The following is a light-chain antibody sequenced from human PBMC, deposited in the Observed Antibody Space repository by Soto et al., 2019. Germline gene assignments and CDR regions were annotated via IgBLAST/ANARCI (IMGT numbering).Light chain of an antibody. CDR2: WAS. Sequence: DIVMTQSPDSLAVSLGERATINCKSSQSVSYSSNNKNYLAWYQQKPGQPPKLLIYWASTQESGVPDRFGGSGSARNFTLTISSLLAEDVAVYYCRQYYSTPPYTFGQGTKLEIK. V-gene: IGKV4-1*01. J-gene: IGKJ2*01. CDR3: RQYYSTPPYT. CDR1: QSVSYSSNNKNY.